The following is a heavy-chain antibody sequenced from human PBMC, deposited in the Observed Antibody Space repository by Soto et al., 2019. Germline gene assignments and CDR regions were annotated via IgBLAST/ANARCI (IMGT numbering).Heavy chain of an antibody. CDR2: VSHRGST. CDR1: GGSISSSSFY. J-gene: IGHJ6*03. V-gene: IGHV4-39*02. D-gene: IGHD3-16*01. Sequence: SETLSLTCTVSGGSISSSSFYWGWVRQPPGKGLEWIGSVSHRGSTYYNTSLTSQVTISVDTSKNHFYLKLNSVTAADTAVYYCVSPYNFYFMDVWGKGTPVTVSS. CDR3: VSPYNFYFMDV.